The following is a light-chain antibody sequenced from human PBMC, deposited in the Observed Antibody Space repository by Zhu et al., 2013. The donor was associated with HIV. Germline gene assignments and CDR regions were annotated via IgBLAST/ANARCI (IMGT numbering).Light chain of an antibody. Sequence: DIQLTQSPSTLATSVGDRVTITCRASQSISNWLAWYQQKPGKAPKLLIYDASKLESGVPSRFSGSGSGTEFSLTISSLQPDDFATYYCQQYNSYSPTFGQGTKVEIK. CDR3: QQYNSYSPT. V-gene: IGKV1-5*01. CDR1: QSISNW. CDR2: DAS. J-gene: IGKJ1*01.